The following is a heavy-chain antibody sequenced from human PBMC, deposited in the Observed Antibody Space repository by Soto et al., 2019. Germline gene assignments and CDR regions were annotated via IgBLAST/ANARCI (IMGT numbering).Heavy chain of an antibody. CDR3: ARVPIKQPGMGIDY. CDR1: GFAFSNYW. Sequence: EVQLVESGGGLVQPGGSLRLSCAASGFAFSNYWMHWVRQTPGKGLVWVSRIKLDGRETSYADSVKGRFTISRDNAKAPLYLQMTSLRGEDTAVYYCARVPIKQPGMGIDYWGQGTLVTVSS. J-gene: IGHJ4*02. V-gene: IGHV3-74*01. CDR2: IKLDGRET. D-gene: IGHD6-13*01.